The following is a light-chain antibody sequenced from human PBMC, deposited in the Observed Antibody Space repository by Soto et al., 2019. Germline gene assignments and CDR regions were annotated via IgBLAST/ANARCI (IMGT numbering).Light chain of an antibody. CDR1: QGISSY. CDR3: QQYYNWPPWT. J-gene: IGKJ1*01. Sequence: IQLTQSPSFLSASVGDRVTITCRASQGISSYLAWYQQKPGKAPELLIYAASTLQSGVPSRFSGSGSGTDFTLTVSSLQSEDFAVYYCQQYYNWPPWTFGLGTKVDIK. CDR2: AAS. V-gene: IGKV1-9*01.